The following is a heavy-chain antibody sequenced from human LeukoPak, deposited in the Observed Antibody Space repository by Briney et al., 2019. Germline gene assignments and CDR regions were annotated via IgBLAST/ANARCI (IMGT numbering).Heavy chain of an antibody. D-gene: IGHD3-10*01. CDR1: GGPISTSSYY. J-gene: IGHJ4*02. Sequence: ASETLSLTCTVSGGPISTSSYYWSWIRQLPGKRLEWIGTVYYTGSTYYNPSLKSRVTISVDASKNQFSLKLSSVTAADTGVYYCARRPGSGSRHFDYWGQGTLVTVSS. CDR3: ARRPGSGSRHFDY. CDR2: VYYTGST. V-gene: IGHV4-39*01.